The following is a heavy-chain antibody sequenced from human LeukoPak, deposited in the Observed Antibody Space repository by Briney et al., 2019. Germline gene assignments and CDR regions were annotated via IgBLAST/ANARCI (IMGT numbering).Heavy chain of an antibody. D-gene: IGHD4-23*01. CDR2: IYHSGST. Sequence: SETLSLTCTVSGYSISSGYYWGWIRQPPGKGLEWIGSIYHSGSTYYNPSLRSRVTISVDTSKNQFSLKLSSVTAADTAVYYCAGEEDRWDWFDPGGQGTLVTVSA. CDR1: GYSISSGYY. CDR3: AGEEDRWDWFDP. V-gene: IGHV4-38-2*02. J-gene: IGHJ5*02.